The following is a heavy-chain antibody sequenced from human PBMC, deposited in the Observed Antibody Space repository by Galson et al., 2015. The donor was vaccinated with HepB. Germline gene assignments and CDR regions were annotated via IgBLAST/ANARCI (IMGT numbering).Heavy chain of an antibody. D-gene: IGHD2-15*01. V-gene: IGHV4-39*01. Sequence: SETLSLTCTVPGGSISSSSYYWGWIRQPPGKGLEWIGSIYYSGSTYYNPPLKSRVTISVDTSKNQFSLKLSSVTAADTAVYYCARRCSGGSCYWDYWGQGTLVTVSS. CDR3: ARRCSGGSCYWDY. CDR1: GGSISSSSYY. CDR2: IYYSGST. J-gene: IGHJ4*02.